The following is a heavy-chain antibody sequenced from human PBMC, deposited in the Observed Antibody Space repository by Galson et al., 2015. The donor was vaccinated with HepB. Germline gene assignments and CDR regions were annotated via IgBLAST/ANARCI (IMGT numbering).Heavy chain of an antibody. D-gene: IGHD7-27*01. Sequence: ETLSLTCTVSGASISSSLYYWGWLRQSPGRRLEWLGSIYYSGRTYFSPSFQSRVAMSVDTSKNQVSLTLSSVTAADTAVYFCARPLVLNGGCYPVVGPFQMWGRESRVTVS. CDR1: GASISSSLYY. J-gene: IGHJ3*02. CDR3: ARPLVLNGGCYPVVGPFQM. CDR2: IYYSGRT. V-gene: IGHV4-39*01.